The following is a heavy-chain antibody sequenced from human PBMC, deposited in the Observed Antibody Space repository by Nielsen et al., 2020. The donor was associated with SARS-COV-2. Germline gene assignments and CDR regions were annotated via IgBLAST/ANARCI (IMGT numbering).Heavy chain of an antibody. CDR3: ARGSDEGLAL. Sequence: SETLSLTCSVSGDSVSSGTYYWTWIRQPPGKGLEWIGYIYYRGSTKYNPSLQSRVTISVDTSENQLSLKLRSVTAADTAVYYCARGSDEGLALWGQGTLVTVSS. CDR1: GDSVSSGTYY. V-gene: IGHV4-61*01. CDR2: IYYRGST. D-gene: IGHD3-3*01. J-gene: IGHJ4*02.